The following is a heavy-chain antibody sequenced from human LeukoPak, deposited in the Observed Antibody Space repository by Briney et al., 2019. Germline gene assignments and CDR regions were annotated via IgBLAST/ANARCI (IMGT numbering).Heavy chain of an antibody. CDR3: AKKGYSSGKTDAFDI. J-gene: IGHJ3*02. D-gene: IGHD6-19*01. Sequence: GGSLRLSCEASGFTFTSYAIHWVHQAPGKGLEWVAVISSDGSNKYYADSVKGRFTISRDNSKNTLYLQMSSLRAEDTAIYYCAKKGYSSGKTDAFDIWGQGTMVTVSS. CDR2: ISSDGSNK. CDR1: GFTFTSYA. V-gene: IGHV3-30-3*02.